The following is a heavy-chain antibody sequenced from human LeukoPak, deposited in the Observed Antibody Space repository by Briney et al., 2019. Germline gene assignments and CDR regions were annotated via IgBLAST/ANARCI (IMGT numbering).Heavy chain of an antibody. CDR3: AKDGSSWYDAFDI. CDR2: ISGSGGST. D-gene: IGHD6-13*01. V-gene: IGHV3-23*01. J-gene: IGHJ3*02. Sequence: GGSLRLSCAASGFTFSSYAMSWVRQAPGKGLEWVSAISGSGGSTYYADSVKGRFTISRDNSKNTLYLQMNSLRAEDAAVYYCAKDGSSWYDAFDIWGQGTMVTVSS. CDR1: GFTFSSYA.